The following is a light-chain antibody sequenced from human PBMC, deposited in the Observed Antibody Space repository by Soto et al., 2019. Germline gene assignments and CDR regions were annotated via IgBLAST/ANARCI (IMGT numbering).Light chain of an antibody. J-gene: IGKJ1*01. V-gene: IGKV1-5*01. CDR2: DAS. Sequence: QMKLSLAAVSASEKDRVTISCRASQSISSWLARYQQKPGKAPKLLIYDASSLESGVPSRFSGSGSGTEFTLTITSLQPDDFATYYCQQYNSYPWTFCHGA. CDR3: QQYNSYPWT. CDR1: QSISSW.